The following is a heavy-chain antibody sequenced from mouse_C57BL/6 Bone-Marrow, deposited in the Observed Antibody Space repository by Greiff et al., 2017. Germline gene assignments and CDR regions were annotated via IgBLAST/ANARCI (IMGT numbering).Heavy chain of an antibody. CDR2: IDPSDSYT. CDR3: ARSFDLYYAMDY. Sequence: QVQLQQSGAELVMPGASVKLSCKASGYTFTSYWMHWVKQRPGQGLEWIGEIDPSDSYTNYNQKFKGKSTLTVDKSSSTAYMQLSSLTSEDSAVYYCARSFDLYYAMDYWGQGTSVTVSS. J-gene: IGHJ4*01. V-gene: IGHV1-69*01. CDR1: GYTFTSYW.